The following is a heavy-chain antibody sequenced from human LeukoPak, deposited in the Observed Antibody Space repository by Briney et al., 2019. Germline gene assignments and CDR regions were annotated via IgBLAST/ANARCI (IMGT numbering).Heavy chain of an antibody. V-gene: IGHV4-34*01. Sequence: SETLSLTCGVYGGSFSGYYWTWIRQSPGKGLEWIGEIIHTGRTNYNPSLTSRVSISVDTSKNQFSLQLSSVTAADTAVYYCARGILVKVYAASDYWGQGTLVSVSS. CDR1: GGSFSGYY. J-gene: IGHJ4*02. CDR3: ARGILVKVYAASDY. CDR2: IIHTGRT. D-gene: IGHD2/OR15-2a*01.